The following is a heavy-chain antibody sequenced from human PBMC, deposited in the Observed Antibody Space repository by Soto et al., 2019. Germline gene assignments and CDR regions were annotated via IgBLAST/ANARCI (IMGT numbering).Heavy chain of an antibody. Sequence: EVQLVESGGGLVQPGGSLRVSCAASGFTFSNYWMTWARQAPGKGLEWVANIKQDGSEQSYADSVKGRFTIAIDNAKTSLYLQMNSLRAEDTAVYYCVREIASRLWGKGTTVTVSS. CDR2: IKQDGSEQ. CDR1: GFTFSNYW. CDR3: VREIASRL. J-gene: IGHJ6*04. V-gene: IGHV3-7*01. D-gene: IGHD6-13*01.